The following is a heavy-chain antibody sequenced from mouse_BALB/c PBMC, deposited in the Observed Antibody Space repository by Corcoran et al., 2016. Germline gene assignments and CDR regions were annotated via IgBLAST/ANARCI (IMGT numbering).Heavy chain of an antibody. CDR3: ARNWDWFFGV. V-gene: IGHV1-9*01. J-gene: IGHJ1*01. Sequence: QVQLQQSGAELMKPGASVKLSCKATGFTFTSYWIEWVKQRPGHGLEWIGEIFPRNGSTNYNENFKGKATFTADTSSNTAYMQLSSLTSEDSAVYYCARNWDWFFGVWGAGTTVTVSS. CDR1: GFTFTSYW. CDR2: IFPRNGST. D-gene: IGHD4-1*01.